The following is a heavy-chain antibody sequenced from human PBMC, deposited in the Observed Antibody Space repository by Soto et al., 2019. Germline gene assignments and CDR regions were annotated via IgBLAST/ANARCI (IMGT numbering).Heavy chain of an antibody. Sequence: QVQLQESGPGLVKPSQTLSLTCTVSGGVISSGDDDWNWIRQLPGKGLEWIGYIEHSGRSFYNPSLKGRVAIALDTSKNQFSLKLNSVTAADTAVYYCAREVVPATVDFYYYYIDFWGKGTTVTVSS. CDR3: AREVVPATVDFYYYYIDF. D-gene: IGHD2-2*01. J-gene: IGHJ6*03. V-gene: IGHV4-31*03. CDR2: IEHSGRS. CDR1: GGVISSGDDD.